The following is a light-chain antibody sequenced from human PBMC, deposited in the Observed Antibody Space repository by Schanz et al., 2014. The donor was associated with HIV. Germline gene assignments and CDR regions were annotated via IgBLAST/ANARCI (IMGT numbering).Light chain of an antibody. CDR3: SSHAGRNSFVV. CDR1: SSDVGAYNY. V-gene: IGLV2-8*01. Sequence: QSALTQPASVSGSPGQSITISCTGTSSDVGAYNYLPWYQKPPGKAPKLMIYDVSNRPSGVPDRFSGSKSGNTASLTVSGLQAEDEADYYCSSHAGRNSFVVFGGGTKLTVL. CDR2: DVS. J-gene: IGLJ2*01.